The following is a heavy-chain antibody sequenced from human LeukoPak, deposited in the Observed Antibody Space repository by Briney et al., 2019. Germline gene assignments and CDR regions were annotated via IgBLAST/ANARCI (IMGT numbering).Heavy chain of an antibody. CDR1: GFSFRTYA. V-gene: IGHV3-23*01. CDR2: ISDDSAKT. CDR3: AREYDSSWPS. J-gene: IGHJ5*02. Sequence: PGGSLRLSCAASGFSFRTYAMSWVRQAPGNGLDWVSAISDDSAKTYYAASVKGRFTISRDNSKNTLFLQMNSLRAEDTAVYYCAREYDSSWPSWGQGTLVTVSS. D-gene: IGHD3-22*01.